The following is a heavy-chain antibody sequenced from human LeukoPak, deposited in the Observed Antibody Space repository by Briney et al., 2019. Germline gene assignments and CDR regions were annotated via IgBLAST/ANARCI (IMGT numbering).Heavy chain of an antibody. CDR3: ARSGYSGYGNWFDP. D-gene: IGHD5-12*01. Sequence: GGSLRLSCAASGFTFSSYGMHWVRQAPGKGLEWVAFIRYDGSNKYYADSVKGRFTISRDNSKNTLYLQMNSLRAEDTAVYYCARSGYSGYGNWFDPWGQGTLVTVSS. J-gene: IGHJ5*02. V-gene: IGHV3-30*02. CDR1: GFTFSSYG. CDR2: IRYDGSNK.